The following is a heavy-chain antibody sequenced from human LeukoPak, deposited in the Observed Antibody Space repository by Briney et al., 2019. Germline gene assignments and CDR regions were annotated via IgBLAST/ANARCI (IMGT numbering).Heavy chain of an antibody. CDR3: ARDSYDYVWGSLKYFDY. J-gene: IGHJ4*02. Sequence: GGSLRLSCAASGFTLSSYWMSWVRQAPGKGLEWVANIKQDGSEKYYVDSVKGRFTISRDNAKNSLYLQMNSLRAEDTAVYYCARDSYDYVWGSLKYFDYWGQGTLVTVSS. V-gene: IGHV3-7*01. CDR1: GFTLSSYW. D-gene: IGHD3-16*01. CDR2: IKQDGSEK.